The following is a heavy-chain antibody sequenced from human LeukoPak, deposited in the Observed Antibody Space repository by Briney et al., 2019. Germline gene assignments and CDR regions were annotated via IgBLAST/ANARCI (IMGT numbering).Heavy chain of an antibody. D-gene: IGHD4-17*01. CDR1: GGSISSGTYY. CDR2: IYPSGST. V-gene: IGHV4-61*02. CDR3: AEGFVYGDHRGLHGFDP. J-gene: IGHJ5*02. Sequence: SQTLSLTCTVSGGSISSGTYYWSWIRQPAGKGLEWIGRIYPSGSTNYNPSLKSRVTISIDTSKNQFSLKLSSVTAADTALYYLAEGFVYGDHRGLHGFDPWGQGTLVTVSS.